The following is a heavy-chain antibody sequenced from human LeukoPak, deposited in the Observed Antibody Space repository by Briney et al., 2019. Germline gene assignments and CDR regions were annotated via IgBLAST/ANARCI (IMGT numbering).Heavy chain of an antibody. D-gene: IGHD3-22*01. J-gene: IGHJ4*02. CDR1: GGTFSSYT. V-gene: IGHV1-69*05. CDR3: ARGHDSSGSYFGY. CDR2: IIPIFGTA. Sequence: GASVKVSCKASGGTFSSYTISWVRQAPGQGLEWMGGIIPIFGTANYAQKFQGRVTITTDESTSTAYMELSSLRSEDTAVYYCARGHDSSGSYFGYWGQGTLVTVSS.